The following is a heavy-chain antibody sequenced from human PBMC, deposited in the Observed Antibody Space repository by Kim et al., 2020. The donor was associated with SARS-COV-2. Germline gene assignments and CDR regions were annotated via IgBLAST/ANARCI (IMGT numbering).Heavy chain of an antibody. CDR1: GFSFSAYS. D-gene: IGHD3-22*01. V-gene: IGHV3-23*01. J-gene: IGHJ4*02. CDR3: ARKGQSGYFPFDY. Sequence: GGSLRLSCAASGFSFSAYSMSWVRQAPGKGLEWLSLVSGNGVATYYADSVKGLFTISRDNSKNTLYLQMNSLRADDTAVYYCARKGQSGYFPFDYWGPGTLVTVSS. CDR2: VSGNGVAT.